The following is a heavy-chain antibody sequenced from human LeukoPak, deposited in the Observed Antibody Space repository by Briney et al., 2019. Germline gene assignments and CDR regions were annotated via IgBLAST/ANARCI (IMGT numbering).Heavy chain of an antibody. CDR2: INPSGGST. CDR1: GYTFTSYY. Sequence: ASVKVSCKASGYTFTSYYMHWVRQAPGQGLEWMGIINPSGGSTSYAQKFQGRVTMTRDTSTSTVYMELSSLRSEDTAVYYCARELLLGIAAAQTFDYWGQGTLVTVPS. J-gene: IGHJ4*02. CDR3: ARELLLGIAAAQTFDY. V-gene: IGHV1-46*01. D-gene: IGHD6-13*01.